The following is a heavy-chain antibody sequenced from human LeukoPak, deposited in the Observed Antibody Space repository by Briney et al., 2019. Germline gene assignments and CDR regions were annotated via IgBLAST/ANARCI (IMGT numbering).Heavy chain of an antibody. CDR1: GGSIGSSSYY. CDR3: ARGARAASNNWFDP. CDR2: IYYSGNT. Sequence: PSETLSLTCTVSGGSIGSSSYYWGWIRQPPGKGLEWIGNIYYSGNTYYNPSLKSRVTISVDTSKKQFSLKLSSVTAADTAVYYCARGARAASNNWFDPWGQGTLVTVSS. J-gene: IGHJ5*02. V-gene: IGHV4-39*07. D-gene: IGHD2-15*01.